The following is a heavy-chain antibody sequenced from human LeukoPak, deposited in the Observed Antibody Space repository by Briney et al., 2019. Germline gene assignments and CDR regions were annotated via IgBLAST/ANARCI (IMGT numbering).Heavy chain of an antibody. D-gene: IGHD3-3*01. CDR1: GYSISSGYY. V-gene: IGHV4-38-2*02. CDR2: IYHSGKN. CDR3: ARVYYDFWSGYRYYYYYYMDV. J-gene: IGHJ6*03. Sequence: SETLSLTCTVSGYSISSGYYWGWIRQPPGKGLEWIGSIYHSGKNYYNPSLKSRVTISVDTSKNQFSLKLSSVTAADTAVYYCARVYYDFWSGYRYYYYYYMDVWGKGTTVTVSS.